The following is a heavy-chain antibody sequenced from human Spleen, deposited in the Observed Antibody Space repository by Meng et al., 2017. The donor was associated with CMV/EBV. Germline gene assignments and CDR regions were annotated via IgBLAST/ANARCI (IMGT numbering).Heavy chain of an antibody. CDR2: TSPNERIK. V-gene: IGHV3-30*19. D-gene: IGHD6-13*01. CDR3: ARDPILAAPDYFDY. Sequence: SGFKFTAYVLHWVRQAPGKGLGWVAVTSPNERIKIYADSVRGRITISRDNSKNMLYLQMNSLRPEDTAIYYCARDPILAAPDYFDYWGQGTVVTVSS. J-gene: IGHJ4*02. CDR1: GFKFTAYV.